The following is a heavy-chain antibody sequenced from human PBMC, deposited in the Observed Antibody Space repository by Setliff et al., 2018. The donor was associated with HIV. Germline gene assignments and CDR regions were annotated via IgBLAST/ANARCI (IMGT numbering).Heavy chain of an antibody. V-gene: IGHV1-69*06. CDR1: GYTFTNYD. Sequence: SVKVSCKASGYTFTNYDINWVRQASGQGLEWVGRIIPVFGTANYAQKFQTRVTITVDKSTNTAYMALSSLRHDDTAIYYCARGIAATLDYWGQGTLVTVSS. CDR2: IIPVFGTA. J-gene: IGHJ4*02. CDR3: ARGIAATLDY. D-gene: IGHD6-13*01.